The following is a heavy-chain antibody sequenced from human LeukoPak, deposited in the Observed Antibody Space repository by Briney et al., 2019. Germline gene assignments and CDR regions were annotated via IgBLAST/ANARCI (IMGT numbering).Heavy chain of an antibody. CDR2: IYYSGST. CDR1: GGSISSYY. D-gene: IGHD3-3*01. J-gene: IGHJ3*02. Sequence: SETLSLTCTVSGGSISSYYWSWIRQPPGKGLERIGYIYYSGSTNYNPSLKSRVTISVDTSKNQFSLKPSSVTAADTAVYYCAREAIFGVVIMVPGAFDIWGQGTMVTVSS. V-gene: IGHV4-59*01. CDR3: AREAIFGVVIMVPGAFDI.